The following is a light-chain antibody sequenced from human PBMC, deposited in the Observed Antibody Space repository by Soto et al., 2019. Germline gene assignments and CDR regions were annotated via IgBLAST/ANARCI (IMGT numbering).Light chain of an antibody. J-gene: IGLJ1*01. CDR2: EVS. V-gene: IGLV2-8*01. CDR1: SSDVGGYNY. Sequence: QSALTQPPSASGSPGQSVTISCTGTSSDVGGYNYVSWYQQHPGKAPKLMIYEVSKRPSGVPDRFSGSKSGNTASLTVSVLQAEDEADYYCSSYAGSLYVFGTGTKVTVL. CDR3: SSYAGSLYV.